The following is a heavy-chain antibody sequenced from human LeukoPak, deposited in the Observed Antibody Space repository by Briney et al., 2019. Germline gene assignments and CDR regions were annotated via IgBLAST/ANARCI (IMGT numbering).Heavy chain of an antibody. Sequence: GGSLRLSCTASGFSFSGHWMHWARQLPGKGLVWVSRISPTGSTTSYADSVKGRFTVSRDNVKNTLYLQVNNLRAEDTAVYYCARERVVVTAIEDCYYGMDVWGQGTTVTVSS. CDR3: ARERVVVTAIEDCYYGMDV. CDR1: GFSFSGHW. D-gene: IGHD2-21*02. CDR2: ISPTGSTT. V-gene: IGHV3-74*01. J-gene: IGHJ6*02.